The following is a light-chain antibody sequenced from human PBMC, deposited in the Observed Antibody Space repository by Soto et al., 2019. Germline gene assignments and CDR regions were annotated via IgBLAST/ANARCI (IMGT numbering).Light chain of an antibody. Sequence: SVLTQPPSASRTPGQGATISCCGSNSNIGSDIVNCYQLLPGAAPEVLINTTNQRPSGVPERFSGSKSGTSASLAISGLQSEDEANSSCATWDGGLSGPFVFGTGTKVTVL. J-gene: IGLJ1*01. CDR1: NSNIGSDI. V-gene: IGLV1-44*01. CDR2: TTN. CDR3: ATWDGGLSGPFV.